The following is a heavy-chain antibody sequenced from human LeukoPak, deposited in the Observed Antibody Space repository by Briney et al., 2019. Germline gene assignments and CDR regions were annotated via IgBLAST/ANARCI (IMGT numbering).Heavy chain of an antibody. Sequence: KSGGSLRLSCAASAFPFDDYGMSWVRQAPGKGLEWIGTIRHSGTTYYNPSLKSRVAISIDSSKNQFFLKLTSVTAADTAVVYCARAEGEIYRRSGSNNWFDPWGQGTLVTVSS. D-gene: IGHD3-10*01. CDR1: AFPFDDYG. J-gene: IGHJ5*02. CDR3: ARAEGEIYRRSGSNNWFDP. CDR2: IRHSGTT. V-gene: IGHV4-38-2*01.